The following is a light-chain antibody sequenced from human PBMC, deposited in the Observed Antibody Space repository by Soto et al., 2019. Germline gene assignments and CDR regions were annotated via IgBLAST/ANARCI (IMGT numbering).Light chain of an antibody. J-gene: IGKJ4*01. V-gene: IGKV3-15*01. CDR1: QSVSSN. Sequence: EIVMTQSPATLSVSPGARAPLSCRARQSVSSNLAWYQQKPGQAPRLLIYDASTRATGVPARFSGSGSGTEFTLTISSLESEDFAVYYCQQYNSWPLTFGGGTKVDI. CDR2: DAS. CDR3: QQYNSWPLT.